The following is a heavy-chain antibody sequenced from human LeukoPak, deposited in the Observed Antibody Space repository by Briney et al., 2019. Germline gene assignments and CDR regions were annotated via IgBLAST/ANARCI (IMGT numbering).Heavy chain of an antibody. V-gene: IGHV3-74*01. D-gene: IGHD3-3*01. CDR2: INSDGSST. J-gene: IGHJ4*02. CDR3: AKAEYYDFWSGYYIFDY. Sequence: GGSLRLSCAASGFTFSSYWMHWVRQAPGKGLVWVSRINSDGSSTSYADSVKGRFTISRDNAKNTLYLQMNSLRAEDTAVYYCAKAEYYDFWSGYYIFDYWGQGTLVTVSS. CDR1: GFTFSSYW.